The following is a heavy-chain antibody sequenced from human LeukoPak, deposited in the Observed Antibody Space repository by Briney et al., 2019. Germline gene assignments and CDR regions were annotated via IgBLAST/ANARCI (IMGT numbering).Heavy chain of an antibody. D-gene: IGHD3-22*01. CDR2: INHSGST. CDR3: ARDQNEYYYDSSGYSL. Sequence: SETLSLTCAVYGGSFSGYYWSWIRQPPGKGLEWIGEINHSGSTNYNPSLKSRVTISVDTSKNQFSLKLSSVTAADTAVYYCARDQNEYYYDSSGYSLWGQGTLVTISS. J-gene: IGHJ4*02. V-gene: IGHV4-34*01. CDR1: GGSFSGYY.